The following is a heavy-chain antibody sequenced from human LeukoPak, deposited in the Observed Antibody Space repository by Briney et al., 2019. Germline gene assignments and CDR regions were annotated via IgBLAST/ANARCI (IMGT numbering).Heavy chain of an antibody. Sequence: SETLSLTCTVSGGSIRSSYYYWGRIRQPPGKGLEWIGSIYDSRSTYYNPSLKSRVTISVDRSKNQFSLKLNSVTAADTAVYYCARRGSAYSSHDMIIVGYFDLWGRGTLVTVSS. V-gene: IGHV4-39*07. CDR3: ARRGSAYSSHDMIIVGYFDL. J-gene: IGHJ2*01. CDR2: IYDSRST. D-gene: IGHD6-13*01. CDR1: GGSIRSSYYY.